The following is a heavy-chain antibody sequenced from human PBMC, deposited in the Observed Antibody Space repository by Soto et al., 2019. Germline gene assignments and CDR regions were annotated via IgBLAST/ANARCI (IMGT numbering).Heavy chain of an antibody. D-gene: IGHD2-2*01. J-gene: IGHJ4*02. Sequence: SFAASGFTFSSYGMHWFRQAPGKGLEWVAVISYDGSNKYYADSVKGRFTISRDNSKNTLYLQMNSLRAEDTAVYYCAKRRRRCSTTSCRGGFDYWGQGTLVTVSS. CDR2: ISYDGSNK. CDR1: GFTFSSYG. CDR3: AKRRRRCSTTSCRGGFDY. V-gene: IGHV3-30*18.